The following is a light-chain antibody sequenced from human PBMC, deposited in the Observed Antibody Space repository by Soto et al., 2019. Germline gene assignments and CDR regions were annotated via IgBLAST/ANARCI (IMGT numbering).Light chain of an antibody. CDR1: TSNIGSNT. V-gene: IGLV1-44*01. CDR2: SNN. CDR3: ASWDDSLIGYV. J-gene: IGLJ1*01. Sequence: QSVLTQPPSASGTPGQRVTISCSGSTSNIGSNTVNWYQQLPGTAPTLLIYSNNQRPSGVPDRFSGSNSVTSASLAISGLQSEEAAYYYCASWDDSLIGYVFGTGTKLTVL.